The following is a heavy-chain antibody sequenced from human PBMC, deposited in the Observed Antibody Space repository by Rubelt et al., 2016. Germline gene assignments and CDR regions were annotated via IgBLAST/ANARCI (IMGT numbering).Heavy chain of an antibody. J-gene: IGHJ6*03. CDR2: IYYSGST. D-gene: IGHD3-16*01. CDR1: GGSISNYY. Sequence: QMQLQESGPGLVKPPETLSLTCTVSGGSISNYYWSWIRQPPGKGLEWIGYIYYSGSTNSNPSLKNRVTLSVDTSKTQFSLKLSFLTAADTAVYYCARGPGTESYPYYYMDVGGKGTTVTVSS. V-gene: IGHV4-59*12. CDR3: ARGPGTESYPYYYMDV.